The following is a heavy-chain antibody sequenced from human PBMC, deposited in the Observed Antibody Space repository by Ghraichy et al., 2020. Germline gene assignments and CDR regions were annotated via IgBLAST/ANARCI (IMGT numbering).Heavy chain of an antibody. CDR2: IYYSWST. CDR3: AASYGGDLTFDY. V-gene: IGHV4-59*08. D-gene: IGHD4-23*01. J-gene: IGHJ4*02. Sequence: SETLSLTCTVSGGSISSYYWSWIRQPPGKGLEWIGYIYYSWSTNYNPSLKSRVTISVDTSKNQFSLKLSSVTAADTAVYYCAASYGGDLTFDYWGQGTLVTVSS. CDR1: GGSISSYY.